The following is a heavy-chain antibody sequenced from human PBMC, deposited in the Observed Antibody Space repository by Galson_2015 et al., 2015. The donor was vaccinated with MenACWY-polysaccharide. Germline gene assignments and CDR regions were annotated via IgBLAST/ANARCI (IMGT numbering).Heavy chain of an antibody. CDR2: MNHNSGNT. Sequence: SVMVSCKASGYTFSSYDINWVRQASGQGLEWMGWMNHNSGNTGYAQRFQGRVAMTRDTATSTAYMELRMLRYDDTAVYYCTRIIARKHTFVDSWGQGTLVSVS. J-gene: IGHJ4*02. D-gene: IGHD2-21*01. CDR3: TRIIARKHTFVDS. CDR1: GYTFSSYD. V-gene: IGHV1-8*01.